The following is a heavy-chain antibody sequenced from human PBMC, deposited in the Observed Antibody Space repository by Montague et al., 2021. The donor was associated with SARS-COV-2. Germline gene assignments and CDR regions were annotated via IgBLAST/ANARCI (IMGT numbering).Heavy chain of an antibody. J-gene: IGHJ3*02. CDR3: ARGWNYAFDI. Sequence: CAISGDSVSRNNPAWNWIRQSPSRGLEWLGRTYYGSSWNTDYAESVKSRITISPDTSKNQFSLHLNSVTPEDTAVYYCARGWNYAFDIWGQGTMVTVSS. V-gene: IGHV6-1*01. CDR1: GDSVSRNNPA. D-gene: IGHD1-7*01. CDR2: TYYGSSWNT.